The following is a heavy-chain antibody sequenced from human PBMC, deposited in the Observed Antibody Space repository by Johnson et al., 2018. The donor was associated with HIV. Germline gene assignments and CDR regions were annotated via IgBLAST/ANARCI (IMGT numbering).Heavy chain of an antibody. Sequence: QVQLVESGGGVVQPGRSLRLSCAASGFSLGSFGMHWVRQAPGKGLEWVAVISYDGSNKYYADSVKGRFTISRDNSKNTLYLQMNNLRVEDTAVYYCARDATPWGGDYVGYAFDLWGQGTMVTVSS. CDR3: ARDATPWGGDYVGYAFDL. CDR1: GFSLGSFG. V-gene: IGHV3-30*03. J-gene: IGHJ3*01. CDR2: ISYDGSNK. D-gene: IGHD4-17*01.